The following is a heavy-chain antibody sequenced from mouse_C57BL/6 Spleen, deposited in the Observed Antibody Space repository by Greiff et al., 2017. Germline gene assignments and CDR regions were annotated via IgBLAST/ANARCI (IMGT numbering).Heavy chain of an antibody. J-gene: IGHJ2*01. D-gene: IGHD1-1*01. CDR1: GYTFTSYW. CDR2: INPSNGGT. CDR3: AREFGYYYGSSYGYYFDY. V-gene: IGHV1-53*01. Sequence: QVHVKQPGTELVKPGASVKLSCKASGYTFTSYWMHWVKQRPGQGLEWIGNINPSNGGTNYNEKFKSKATLTVDKSSSTAYMQLSSLTSEDSAVYYCAREFGYYYGSSYGYYFDYWGQGTTLTVSS.